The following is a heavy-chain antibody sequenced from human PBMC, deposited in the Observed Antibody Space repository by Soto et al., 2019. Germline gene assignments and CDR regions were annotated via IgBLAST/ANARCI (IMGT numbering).Heavy chain of an antibody. Sequence: EVQLVESGGGLVKPGGSLRLSCAASGFTFSSYSMNWVRQAPGKGLEWVSSIGSSSTYIYYADSVKGRFTISRDNAKNSLYLQMNSLRAEDTALYYCAVIGVVAATHWFDPWGQGTLVTVSS. V-gene: IGHV3-21*01. CDR2: IGSSSTYI. CDR1: GFTFSSYS. CDR3: AVIGVVAATHWFDP. J-gene: IGHJ5*02. D-gene: IGHD2-15*01.